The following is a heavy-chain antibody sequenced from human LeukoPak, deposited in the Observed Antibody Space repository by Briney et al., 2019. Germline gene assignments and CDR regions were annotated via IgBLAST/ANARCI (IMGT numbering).Heavy chain of an antibody. D-gene: IGHD3-22*01. CDR3: ARHQIMKKYYYDSSGYSYFDY. J-gene: IGHJ4*02. CDR2: TSSSSSTI. V-gene: IGHV3-48*01. Sequence: GGSLRLSCAASGFTFSSYSMNWVRQAPGKGLEWVSYTSSSSSTIYYADSVKGRFTISRDNAKNSLYLQMNSLRAEDTAVYYCARHQIMKKYYYDSSGYSYFDYWGQGTLVTVSS. CDR1: GFTFSSYS.